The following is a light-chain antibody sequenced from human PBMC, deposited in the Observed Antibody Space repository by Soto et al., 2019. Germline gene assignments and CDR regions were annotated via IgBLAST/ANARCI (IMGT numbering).Light chain of an antibody. J-gene: IGKJ2*01. V-gene: IGKV3-20*01. Sequence: EIVLTQSPGTLSLSPGQRATLSCRASQSVSNTYLAWYQQKPGQAPRLLIYDVSTRAAGIPDRFSGSGSGTDFTLNISRLEPEDFAVFYCHLYGTSPQAFGQGTKLEIK. CDR3: HLYGTSPQA. CDR2: DVS. CDR1: QSVSNTY.